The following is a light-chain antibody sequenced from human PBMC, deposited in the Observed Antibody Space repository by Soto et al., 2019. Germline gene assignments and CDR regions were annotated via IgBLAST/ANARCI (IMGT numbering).Light chain of an antibody. V-gene: IGKV3-15*01. CDR1: QSVSTD. CDR3: QQYNTWHPKMA. J-gene: IGKJ1*01. Sequence: VVTQSPATLSVFPGETATLSCRASQSVSTDLAWYQQRPGQAPSLLIYGASTRATGIPARFRGSGSGTEFRLTISSLQSEEFATYYCQQYNTWHPKMAFGRGTKVEIK. CDR2: GAS.